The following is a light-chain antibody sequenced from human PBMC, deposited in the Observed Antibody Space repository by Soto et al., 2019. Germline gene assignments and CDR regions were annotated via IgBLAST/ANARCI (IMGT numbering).Light chain of an antibody. J-gene: IGLJ3*02. Sequence: QSVLTQPPSASASPGQSVTISCTGTSSDVGGYNYVSWYQQHPGIAPKVMIYEVTKRPSGVPDRFSGSKSGNTASLTVSGLQAEDEADYYCSSYAGSNNWVFGGGTKLTVL. V-gene: IGLV2-8*01. CDR3: SSYAGSNNWV. CDR1: SSDVGGYNY. CDR2: EVT.